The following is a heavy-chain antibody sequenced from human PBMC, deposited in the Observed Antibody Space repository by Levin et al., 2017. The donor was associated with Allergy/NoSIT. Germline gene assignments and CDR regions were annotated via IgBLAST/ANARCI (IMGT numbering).Heavy chain of an antibody. CDR2: INHSGST. V-gene: IGHV4-34*01. J-gene: IGHJ4*02. Sequence: SETLSLTCAVYGGSFSGYYWSWIRQPPGKGLEWIGEINHSGSTNYNPSLKSRVTISVDTSKNQFSLKLSSVTAADTAVYYCARGAGDTYYYGSGSYYLFDYWGQGTLVTVSS. CDR1: GGSFSGYY. CDR3: ARGAGDTYYYGSGSYYLFDY. D-gene: IGHD3-10*01.